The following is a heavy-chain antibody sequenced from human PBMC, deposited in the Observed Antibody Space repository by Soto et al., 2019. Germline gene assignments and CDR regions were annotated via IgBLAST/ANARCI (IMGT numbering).Heavy chain of an antibody. CDR3: ARDRVIGGVLDY. V-gene: IGHV3-33*01. J-gene: IGHJ4*02. D-gene: IGHD3-16*01. Sequence: GSLRLSCAASGFTFSSYGMHWVRQAPGKGLEWVAVIWYDGSNKYYADSVKGRFTISRDNSKNTLYLQMNSLRAEDTAVYYCARDRVIGGVLDYWGQGTLVTVSS. CDR2: IWYDGSNK. CDR1: GFTFSSYG.